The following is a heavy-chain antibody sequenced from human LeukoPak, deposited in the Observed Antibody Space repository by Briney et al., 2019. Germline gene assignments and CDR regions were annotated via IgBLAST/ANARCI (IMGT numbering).Heavy chain of an antibody. CDR2: IHYSGST. CDR1: GGSFSGYY. V-gene: IGHV4-59*01. Sequence: SATLFLTCADYGGSFSGYYWSWIRQPPGKGLEWIGYIHYSGSTNYNPSLKSRITISVDTSKNQFSLKLNSMTAADTAVYYCARSVGGAFGIWGPGTTVTVSS. D-gene: IGHD3-3*01. CDR3: ARSVGGAFGI. J-gene: IGHJ3*02.